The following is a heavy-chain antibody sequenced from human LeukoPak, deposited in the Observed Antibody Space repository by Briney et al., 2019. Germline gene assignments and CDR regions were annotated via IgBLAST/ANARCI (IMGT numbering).Heavy chain of an antibody. D-gene: IGHD2-2*01. V-gene: IGHV4-59*12. CDR1: GGSISSYY. J-gene: IGHJ6*03. CDR3: ARVLLGYCSSTSCFDNYYYYLDV. Sequence: SETLSLTCTVSGGSISSYYWSWIRQPPGKGLEWIGFIYYSGSTNYNPSLKSRVTISVDTAKNQSSLKLISVSAADTAVYYCARVLLGYCSSTSCFDNYYYYLDVWGKGTTVTVSS. CDR2: IYYSGST.